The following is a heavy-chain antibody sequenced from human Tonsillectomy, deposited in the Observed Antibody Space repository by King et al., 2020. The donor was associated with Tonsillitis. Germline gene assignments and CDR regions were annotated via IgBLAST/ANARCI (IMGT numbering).Heavy chain of an antibody. CDR3: ARDLAARPLYYYYGMDV. CDR1: GFTFSSYW. CDR2: IKQDGSEK. V-gene: IGHV3-7*01. J-gene: IGHJ6*02. Sequence: VQLVESGGGLVQPGGSLRLSCAASGFTFSSYWMSWVCQAPGKGLEGVANIKQDGSEKYYVDSVKGRFTISRDNAKNSLYLQMNSLRAEDTAVYSCARDLAARPLYYYYGMDVWGQGTTVTVSS. D-gene: IGHD6-6*01.